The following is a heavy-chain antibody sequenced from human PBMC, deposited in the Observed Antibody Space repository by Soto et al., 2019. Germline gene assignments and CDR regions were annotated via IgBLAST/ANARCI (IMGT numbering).Heavy chain of an antibody. CDR1: GGTFSSYA. Sequence: QVQLVQSGAEVKKPGSSVKVSCKASGGTFSSYAISWVRQAPGQGLEWMGGIIPIFGTANYAQKFQGRVTITADEATSTAYMELGSLRSEDTAVYYCERVEGWALRGYYYYGMDVWGQGTTVTVSS. J-gene: IGHJ6*02. CDR2: IIPIFGTA. D-gene: IGHD1-26*01. CDR3: ERVEGWALRGYYYYGMDV. V-gene: IGHV1-69*01.